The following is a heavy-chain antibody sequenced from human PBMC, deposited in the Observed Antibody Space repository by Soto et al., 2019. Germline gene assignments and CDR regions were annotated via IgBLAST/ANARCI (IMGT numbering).Heavy chain of an antibody. CDR3: ARVDCPPQAEAYYDSSGYYYYFDY. D-gene: IGHD3-22*01. J-gene: IGHJ4*02. CDR2: IYYSGST. CDR1: GGSISSSSYY. Sequence: SETLSLTCTVSGGSISSSSYYWGWIRQPPGKGLEWIGSIYYSGSTYYNPSLKSRVTISVDTSKNQFSLKLSSVTAADTAVYYCARVDCPPQAEAYYDSSGYYYYFDYWGQGTLVTVSS. V-gene: IGHV4-39*07.